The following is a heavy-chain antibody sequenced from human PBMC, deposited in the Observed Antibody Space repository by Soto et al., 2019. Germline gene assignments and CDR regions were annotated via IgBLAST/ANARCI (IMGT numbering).Heavy chain of an antibody. D-gene: IGHD1-26*01. V-gene: IGHV3-23*01. Sequence: EVQLLESGGGLVQPGGSLRLSCAASGFTFSSYAMRWVRQAPVKGLEWVSAIRGSGGSTYYADSVKGRFTISRDNSKNTLYLQMNSLRAGDTAVYYCARRGSGSYYDYWGQGTLVRVSS. CDR1: GFTFSSYA. CDR3: ARRGSGSYYDY. CDR2: IRGSGGST. J-gene: IGHJ4*02.